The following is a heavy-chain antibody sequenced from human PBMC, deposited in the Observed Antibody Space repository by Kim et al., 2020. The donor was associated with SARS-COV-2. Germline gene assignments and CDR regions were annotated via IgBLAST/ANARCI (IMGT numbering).Heavy chain of an antibody. V-gene: IGHV4-38-2*02. Sequence: SETLSLTCTVSGYSISSGYYWGWIRQPPGKGLEWIGSIYHSGSTYYNPSLKSRVTISVDTSKNQFSLKLSSVTAADTAVDYCASRYWITGEHTSRSDAF. J-gene: IGHJ3*01. CDR1: GYSISSGYY. CDR2: IYHSGST. CDR3: ASRYWITGEHTSRSDAF. D-gene: IGHD7-27*01.